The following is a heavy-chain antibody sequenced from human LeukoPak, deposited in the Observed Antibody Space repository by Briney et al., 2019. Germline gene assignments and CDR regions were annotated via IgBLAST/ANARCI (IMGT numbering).Heavy chain of an antibody. J-gene: IGHJ5*02. D-gene: IGHD5/OR15-5a*01. CDR3: ERDLRFRWFDP. CDR2: IYTSGST. CDR1: GGSFSGYY. V-gene: IGHV4-4*07. Sequence: KPLETLSLTCAVYGGSFSGYYRSWIRQPAGEGLEWIGRIYTSGSTNYNPSLKSRVTISVDTSKNQFSLKLSSVTAADTAVYYCERDLRFRWFDPWGQGTLVTVSS.